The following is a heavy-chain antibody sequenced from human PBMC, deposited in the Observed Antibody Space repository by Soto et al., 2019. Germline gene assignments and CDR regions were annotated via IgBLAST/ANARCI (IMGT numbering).Heavy chain of an antibody. CDR3: AGGWGGWYYFDY. CDR2: IKQDGSEK. Sequence: EVQLVESGGGLVQPGGSLRLSCAASGFTFSSYWMSWVRQAPGKGLEWVANIKQDGSEKYYVDSVKGRFTISRDNAKNSLYLQRNSLRAEDTAVYYCAGGWGGWYYFDYWGQGTLVTVSS. V-gene: IGHV3-7*04. J-gene: IGHJ4*02. D-gene: IGHD6-19*01. CDR1: GFTFSSYW.